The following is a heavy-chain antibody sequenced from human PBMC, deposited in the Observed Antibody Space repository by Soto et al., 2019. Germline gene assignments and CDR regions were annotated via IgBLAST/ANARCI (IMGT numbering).Heavy chain of an antibody. CDR1: GYTFTAYY. CDR2: INPKFGDT. Sequence: QVQLVQSGAEVKEPGDSVRVSCEASGYTFTAYYIHWVRQAPGQGLEWMGWINPKFGDTTYAQDLQGRGSMTRDMSISTVYMELSRLTSDDTAIYYCARNMDYYYGPGSGNGHGFWGQGTTVTVFS. J-gene: IGHJ6*02. D-gene: IGHD3-10*01. V-gene: IGHV1-2*02. CDR3: ARNMDYYYGPGSGNGHGF.